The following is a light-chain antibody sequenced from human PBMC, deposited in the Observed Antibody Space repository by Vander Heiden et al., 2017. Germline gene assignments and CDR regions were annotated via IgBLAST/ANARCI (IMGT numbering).Light chain of an antibody. CDR1: SSDLGDHDH. CDR2: EVS. V-gene: IGLV2-14*01. J-gene: IGLJ1*01. CDR3: CSYTRSSTLV. Sequence: QSALTQPASVSGSPRQSIPIPRTGSSSDLGDHDHVSWYQQHPSKVPKVIIYEVSKRPSGVSNRFSGSKSGNTASLTISGLQAEDDADYYCCSYTRSSTLVFGTGTKVTAL.